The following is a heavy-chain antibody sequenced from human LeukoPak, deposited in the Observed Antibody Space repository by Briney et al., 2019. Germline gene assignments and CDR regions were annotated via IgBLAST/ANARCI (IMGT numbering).Heavy chain of an antibody. CDR3: AKGTAMAFYYFDY. Sequence: PGGSLRLSCAASGFTFSTYAMSWVRQAPGKGLEWVSAISGSGGSTYYADSVKGRLTISRDNSKNTLYLQMNSLRAEDTAVYYCAKGTAMAFYYFDYWGQGTLVTVSS. CDR2: ISGSGGST. J-gene: IGHJ4*02. CDR1: GFTFSTYA. V-gene: IGHV3-23*01. D-gene: IGHD5-18*01.